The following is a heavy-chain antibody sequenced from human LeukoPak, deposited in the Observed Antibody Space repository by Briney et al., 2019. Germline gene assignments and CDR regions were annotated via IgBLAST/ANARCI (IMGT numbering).Heavy chain of an antibody. J-gene: IGHJ4*02. CDR1: GFAPGTRGVG. Sequence: SGPTLVKAPPTLTLTGTFSGFAPGTRGVGVCWIRQPSGKAVEWLTLIYSDDDDPYSPSLKSRLTITKDTSEIQVVLTMTNMDPVDTATYYCAHRLLWFGELLYQSLDYWGQGTLVTVSS. V-gene: IGHV2-5*02. CDR3: AHRLLWFGELLYQSLDY. D-gene: IGHD3-10*01. CDR2: IYSDDDD.